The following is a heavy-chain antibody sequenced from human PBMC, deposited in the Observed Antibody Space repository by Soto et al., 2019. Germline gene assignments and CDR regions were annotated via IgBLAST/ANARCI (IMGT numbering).Heavy chain of an antibody. D-gene: IGHD3-10*01. CDR2: ISGSGGST. V-gene: IGHV3-23*01. J-gene: IGHJ6*02. Sequence: SLRLSCAASGFTFSSYAMSWVRQAPGKGLEWVSAISGSGGSTYYADSVKGRFTISRDNSKNTLYLQMNSLRAEDTAVYYCAKDRGITMVRGVIFLYGMDVWGQGTTVTVSS. CDR3: AKDRGITMVRGVIFLYGMDV. CDR1: GFTFSSYA.